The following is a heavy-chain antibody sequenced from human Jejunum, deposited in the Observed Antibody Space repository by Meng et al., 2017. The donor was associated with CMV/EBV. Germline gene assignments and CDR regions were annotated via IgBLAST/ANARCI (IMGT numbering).Heavy chain of an antibody. Sequence: EGEMVGFGGALVQPGGSLRLSCAASGFTVNSYYMSWVRQAPGKGLEWVSIIYSGGTTYYADSVKGRFTISRDISKNTLYLQMTSLRADDTAVYYCARARGYTTSGSFDCWGQGTLVTVSS. CDR2: IYSGGTT. D-gene: IGHD5-12*01. J-gene: IGHJ4*02. CDR1: GFTVNSYY. CDR3: ARARGYTTSGSFDC. V-gene: IGHV3-53*01.